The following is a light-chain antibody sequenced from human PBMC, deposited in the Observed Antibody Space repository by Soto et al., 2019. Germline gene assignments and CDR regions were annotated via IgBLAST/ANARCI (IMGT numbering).Light chain of an antibody. CDR3: QQYNSYSWP. CDR1: QSISSW. J-gene: IGKJ1*01. Sequence: HMTRSRWTLSSSVGARVTVTCRASQSISSWLAWYQQKPGKAPKLLIYDASSLESGVPSRFSGSGSGTEFTLTISSLQADDFATYYCQQYNSYSWPFGQGTKVDIK. V-gene: IGKV1-5*01. CDR2: DAS.